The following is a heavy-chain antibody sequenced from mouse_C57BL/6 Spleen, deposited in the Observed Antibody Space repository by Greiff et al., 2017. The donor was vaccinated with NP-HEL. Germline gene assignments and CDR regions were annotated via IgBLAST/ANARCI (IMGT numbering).Heavy chain of an antibody. CDR2: IYPGDGDT. CDR3: ASSTVVATPFAY. CDR1: GYAFSSYW. D-gene: IGHD1-1*01. J-gene: IGHJ3*01. Sequence: VQLQQSGAELVKPGASVKISCKASGYAFSSYWMNWVKQRPGKGLEWIGQIYPGDGDTNYNGKFKGKATLTADKSSSTAYMQPSSLTSEDSAVYFCASSTVVATPFAYWGQGTLVTVSA. V-gene: IGHV1-80*01.